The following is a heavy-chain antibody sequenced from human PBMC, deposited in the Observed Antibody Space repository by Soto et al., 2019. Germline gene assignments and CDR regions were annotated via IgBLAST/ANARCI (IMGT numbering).Heavy chain of an antibody. Sequence: QVQLQESGPGLVKPSQTLSLTCTVSGGSISSGGYYWSWIRQHPGKGLEWIGYIYYSGSTYYNPSPKSSVTISVDTSKNQFSLKLSSVTAADTAVYYCAASCVGCGGFNYYGMDVWGQGTTVTVSS. CDR1: GGSISSGGYY. V-gene: IGHV4-31*03. J-gene: IGHJ6*02. CDR2: IYYSGST. D-gene: IGHD2-21*01. CDR3: AASCVGCGGFNYYGMDV.